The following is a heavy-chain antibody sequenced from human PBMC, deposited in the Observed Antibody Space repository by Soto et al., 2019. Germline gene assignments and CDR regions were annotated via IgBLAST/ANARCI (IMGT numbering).Heavy chain of an antibody. Sequence: GGSLRLSCAASGFTFSDYYMSWIRQAPGKGLEWVSYISSSGSTIYYADSVKGRFTISRDNAKNSLYLQMNSLRAEDTAVYYCAMESIVATAPYFDYWGQGTLVTVSS. D-gene: IGHD5-12*01. V-gene: IGHV3-11*01. J-gene: IGHJ4*02. CDR2: ISSSGSTI. CDR1: GFTFSDYY. CDR3: AMESIVATAPYFDY.